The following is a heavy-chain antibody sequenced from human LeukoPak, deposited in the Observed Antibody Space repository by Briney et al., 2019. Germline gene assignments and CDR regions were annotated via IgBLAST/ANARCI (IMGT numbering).Heavy chain of an antibody. V-gene: IGHV5-51*01. Sequence: GESLKISCKGSGYSFTTYWIGWVRQMPGKGLEWIGIIYPGDSDTTYSPSFRGQVTISVDKSISTANLQWSSQKASDTAMYYCARQRDDAYDSSGYFGAWGQGTLVTVSS. D-gene: IGHD3-22*01. CDR3: ARQRDDAYDSSGYFGA. CDR1: GYSFTTYW. CDR2: IYPGDSDT. J-gene: IGHJ5*02.